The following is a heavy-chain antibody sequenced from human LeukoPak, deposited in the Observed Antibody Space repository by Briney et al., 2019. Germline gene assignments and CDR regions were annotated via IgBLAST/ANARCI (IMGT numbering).Heavy chain of an antibody. J-gene: IGHJ6*02. Sequence: KPSETLSLTCAVYGGSFSGYYWSWHRQPPGKGLEWIGEINHSGSTNYNPSLKSRVTISVDTSKNQFSLKLSSVTAADTAVYYCARGYYDSSGYWPNYYYYYGMDVWGQGTTVTVSS. CDR1: GGSFSGYY. CDR2: INHSGST. D-gene: IGHD3-22*01. V-gene: IGHV4-34*01. CDR3: ARGYYDSSGYWPNYYYYYGMDV.